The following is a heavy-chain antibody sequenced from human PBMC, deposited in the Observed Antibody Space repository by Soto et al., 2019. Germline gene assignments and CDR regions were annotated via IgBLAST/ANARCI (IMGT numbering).Heavy chain of an antibody. CDR3: ASSADYGGTRTEAFDI. CDR2: IYPGDSDT. D-gene: IGHD4-17*01. V-gene: IGHV5-51*01. J-gene: IGHJ3*02. CDR1: GYSFTSYW. Sequence: GESLKISCKGSGYSFTSYWIGWVRQMPGKGLEWMGIIYPGDSDTRYSPSFQGQVTISADKSISTAHLQWSSLKASDTAMYYCASSADYGGTRTEAFDIWGQGTMVTV.